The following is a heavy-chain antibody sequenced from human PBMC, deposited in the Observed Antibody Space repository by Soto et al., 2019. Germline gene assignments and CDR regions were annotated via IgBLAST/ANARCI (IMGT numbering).Heavy chain of an antibody. D-gene: IGHD6-6*01. J-gene: IGHJ4*02. CDR2: ISYDGSNE. V-gene: IGHV3-30-3*02. CDR3: AKNWDTTFSSSSH. Sequence: GGSLRLSCAASGFTFSTYSMHWVRQAPGKGLEWVAFISYDGSNENYTDSVKGRFTISRDNSKNTLFLQMNSLRAEDTAVYYCAKNWDTTFSSSSHWGQGTLVTVSS. CDR1: GFTFSTYS.